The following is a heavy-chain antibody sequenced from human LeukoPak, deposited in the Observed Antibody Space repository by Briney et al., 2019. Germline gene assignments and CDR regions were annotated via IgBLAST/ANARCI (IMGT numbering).Heavy chain of an antibody. CDR3: AKPLQDHDNFDY. V-gene: IGHV3-23*01. CDR2: ISVSGERT. D-gene: IGHD3-22*01. J-gene: IGHJ4*02. CDR1: GFTFSGHF. Sequence: GESLRLSCAASGFTFSGHFMSWIRQAPGKGLEWVSAISVSGERTYYADSVKGRFTISRDNSKNTFYLQMNSLRAEDTAVYFCAKPLQDHDNFDYWGQGTQVTVSS.